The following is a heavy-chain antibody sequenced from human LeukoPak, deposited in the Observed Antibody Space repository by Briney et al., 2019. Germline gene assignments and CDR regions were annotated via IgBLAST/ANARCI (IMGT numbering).Heavy chain of an antibody. CDR2: IYYSGST. J-gene: IGHJ4*02. V-gene: IGHV4-39*01. CDR1: GGSISSSSYY. CDR3: ARHETTKWLRLRGWNFDY. D-gene: IGHD5-12*01. Sequence: PSETLSLTCTVSGGSISSSSYYWGWIRQPPGKGLEWIGSIYYSGSTYYNPSLKSRVTISVDTSKNQFSLKPSSVTAADTAVYYCARHETTKWLRLRGWNFDYWGQGTLVTVSS.